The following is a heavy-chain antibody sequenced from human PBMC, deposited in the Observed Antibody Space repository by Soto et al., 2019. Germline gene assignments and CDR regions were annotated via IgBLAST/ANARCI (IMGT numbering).Heavy chain of an antibody. Sequence: GASVKVSCKASGGTFSSYTISWVRQAPGQGLEWMGRIIPILGIANYAQKFQGRVTITADESTSTAYMELSSLRSEDTAVYYCARQGYYYDSSGYLDYWGQGTLVTVSS. CDR3: ARQGYYYDSSGYLDY. D-gene: IGHD3-22*01. CDR2: IIPILGIA. V-gene: IGHV1-69*02. J-gene: IGHJ4*02. CDR1: GGTFSSYT.